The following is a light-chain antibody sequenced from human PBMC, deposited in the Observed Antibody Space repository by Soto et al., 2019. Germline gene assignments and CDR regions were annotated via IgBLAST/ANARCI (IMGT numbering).Light chain of an antibody. J-gene: IGKJ2*01. CDR3: QLYGSSPSYI. CDR2: GAS. CDR1: QTVNSRY. V-gene: IGKV3-20*01. Sequence: IVLTQSPGTLSLSPGEGATLSCRASQTVNSRYLAWYQQKHGQAPRLLIYGASSRATGIPDRFSGSESGTDFTLTISRLEPEDFAVYYCQLYGSSPSYIFGQGTKLEIK.